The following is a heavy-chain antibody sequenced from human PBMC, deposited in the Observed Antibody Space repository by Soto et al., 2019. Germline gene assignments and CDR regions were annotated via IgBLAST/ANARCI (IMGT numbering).Heavy chain of an antibody. CDR1: GGSFSGYY. Sequence: SETLSLTCAVYGGSFSGYYWSWIRQPPGKGLEWIGEINHSGSTNHNPSLKSRVTISVDTSKNQFSLKLSSVTAADTAVYYCARPAPYDFWSGYFDWGQGTLVTVSS. D-gene: IGHD3-3*01. V-gene: IGHV4-34*01. CDR2: INHSGST. J-gene: IGHJ4*02. CDR3: ARPAPYDFWSGYFD.